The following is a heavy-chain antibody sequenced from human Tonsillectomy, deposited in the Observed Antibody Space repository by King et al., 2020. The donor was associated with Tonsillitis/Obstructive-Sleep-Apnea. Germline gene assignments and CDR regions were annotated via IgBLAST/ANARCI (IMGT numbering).Heavy chain of an antibody. CDR2: IGTAGDT. D-gene: IGHD3-10*01. V-gene: IGHV3-13*04. J-gene: IGHJ6*04. CDR3: ARDGGSGSPYYMDV. Sequence: AQLVQSGGGLVQPGGSLRLSCVASGFTFSSYDMHWVRQATGKGLEWVSAIGTAGDTYYPGSVKGRFTISRENAKNSLYLQMNSLRAGDTAVYYCARDGGSGSPYYMDVWGKGTTVTVSS. CDR1: GFTFSSYD.